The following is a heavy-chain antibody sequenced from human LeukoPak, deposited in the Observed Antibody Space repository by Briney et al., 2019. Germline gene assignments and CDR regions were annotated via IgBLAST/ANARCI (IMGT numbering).Heavy chain of an antibody. J-gene: IGHJ3*02. CDR3: ARAGQYQLLFVAFDI. Sequence: ASVKVSCKACGYSFTNYYMHWVRQAPGQGLEWMGLINPSGGSTSYAQKFQGRVTMTRDTSTSTVYMELSSLRSEDTAVYYCARAGQYQLLFVAFDIWGQGTIVTVSS. V-gene: IGHV1-46*01. D-gene: IGHD2-2*01. CDR2: INPSGGST. CDR1: GYSFTNYY.